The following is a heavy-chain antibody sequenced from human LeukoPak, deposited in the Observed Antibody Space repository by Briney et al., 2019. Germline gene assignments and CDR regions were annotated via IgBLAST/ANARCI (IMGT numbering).Heavy chain of an antibody. J-gene: IGHJ4*02. Sequence: ASVKVSCKASGYTFTDYYMHWVRQAPGQGFEWMGWINPNDGDTNYAQKFQGRVTMTRDTSISTAHMEVSRLRSDDTAVYYCARANFLYCSSTCLFDYWGQGTLVTVSS. D-gene: IGHD2-2*01. CDR2: INPNDGDT. CDR1: GYTFTDYY. CDR3: ARANFLYCSSTCLFDY. V-gene: IGHV1-2*02.